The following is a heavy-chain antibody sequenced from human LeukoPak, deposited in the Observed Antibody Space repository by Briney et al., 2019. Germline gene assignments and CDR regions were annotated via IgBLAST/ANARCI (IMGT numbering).Heavy chain of an antibody. D-gene: IGHD3-10*01. CDR3: ARVNFGSGYYYYMDV. CDR2: IYTTGST. J-gene: IGHJ6*03. CDR1: GGSISTYY. Sequence: SETLSLTCAVSGGSISTYYWSWIRQPAGKGLERIGRIYTTGSTNYNPSLKSRVTMSLDTSKNQFSLKLSSVTAADTAVYYCARVNFGSGYYYYMDVWGKGTTVTVSS. V-gene: IGHV4-4*07.